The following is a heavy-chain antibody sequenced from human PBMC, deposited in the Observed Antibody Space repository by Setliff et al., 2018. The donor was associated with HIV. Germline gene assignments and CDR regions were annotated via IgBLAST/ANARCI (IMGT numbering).Heavy chain of an antibody. CDR2: IKQDGSEK. D-gene: IGHD3-16*01. Sequence: GGSLRLSCAASGFTFSSCWVTWVRQGPGKGLEWVANIKQDGSEKYYADSVKGRFTISRDNSKNTLYLQMNSLRAEDTAVYYCAKEAIYVGYVDYWGQGTLVTVSS. CDR1: GFTFSSCW. V-gene: IGHV3-7*03. CDR3: AKEAIYVGYVDY. J-gene: IGHJ4*02.